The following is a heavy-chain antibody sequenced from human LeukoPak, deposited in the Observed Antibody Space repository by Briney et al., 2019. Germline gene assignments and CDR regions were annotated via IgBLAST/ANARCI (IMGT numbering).Heavy chain of an antibody. V-gene: IGHV4-34*01. D-gene: IGHD6-6*01. CDR3: ARGREAARPPGDWYFDL. J-gene: IGHJ2*01. CDR1: GGSFSGYY. CDR2: INHSGST. Sequence: PSETLSLTCAVYGGSFSGYYWSWIRQPPGKGLEWIGEINHSGSTNYNPSLKSRVTISVDTSKNQFSLKLGSVTAADTAVYYCARGREAARPPGDWYFDLWGRGTLVTVSS.